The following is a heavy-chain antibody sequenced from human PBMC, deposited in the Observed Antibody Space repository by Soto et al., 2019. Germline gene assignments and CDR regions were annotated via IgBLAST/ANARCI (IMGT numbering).Heavy chain of an antibody. V-gene: IGHV3-9*01. CDR2: LSWNSGSI. D-gene: IGHD6-6*01. J-gene: IGHJ5*02. Sequence: PGGSLRLSCAASGFTFDDYAMHWVRQAPGKGLEWVSGLSWNSGSIGYADSVKGRFTISRDNAKNSLYLQMNSLRPEDTAFYYCAKGRDSSSSSWFDPWGQGTLVTVSS. CDR3: AKGRDSSSSSWFDP. CDR1: GFTFDDYA.